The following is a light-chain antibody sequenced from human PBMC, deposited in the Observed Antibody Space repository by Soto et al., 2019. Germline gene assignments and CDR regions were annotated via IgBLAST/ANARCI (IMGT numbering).Light chain of an antibody. J-gene: IGKJ1*01. V-gene: IGKV1-5*03. CDR3: QHYNSYSEA. CDR2: KAS. CDR1: QSISSS. Sequence: DIQMTQSPSALSASVGDRVTITCRASQSISSSFLNWYQQKPGKAPKLLIYKASTLKSGVPSRFSGSGSGTEFTLTISSLQPDDFATYYCQHYNSYSEAFGQGTKVDIK.